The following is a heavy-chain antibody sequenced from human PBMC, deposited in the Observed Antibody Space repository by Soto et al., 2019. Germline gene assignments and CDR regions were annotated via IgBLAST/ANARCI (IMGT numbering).Heavy chain of an antibody. Sequence: QVQLVQSGAEVKKPGSSVKVSCKASGGTFSSYAISWVRQAPGQGLEWMGGIIPIFGTANYAQKFQGRVTITADESTSTAYMELSSLRSEDTAVYYCARGFSYSALATLSSHAWLSWFDPWGQGTLVTVSS. CDR1: GGTFSSYA. J-gene: IGHJ5*02. CDR3: ARGFSYSALATLSSHAWLSWFDP. V-gene: IGHV1-69*01. D-gene: IGHD5-12*01. CDR2: IIPIFGTA.